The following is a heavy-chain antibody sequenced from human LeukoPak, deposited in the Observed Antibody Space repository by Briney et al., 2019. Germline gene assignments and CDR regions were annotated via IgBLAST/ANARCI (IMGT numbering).Heavy chain of an antibody. D-gene: IGHD4-17*01. CDR3: ARVGDYGDYVNWFDP. CDR2: MYYTGDT. V-gene: IGHV4-39*07. CDR1: GGSIRDTSYY. Sequence: SETLSLTCIVSGGSIRDTSYYWGWIRQPPGKALEWIGSMYYTGDTKYNPSLKSRVTISMDTSKNQFSLNLSSVNAADTAVYYCARVGDYGDYVNWFDPWGPGTLVTVSS. J-gene: IGHJ5*02.